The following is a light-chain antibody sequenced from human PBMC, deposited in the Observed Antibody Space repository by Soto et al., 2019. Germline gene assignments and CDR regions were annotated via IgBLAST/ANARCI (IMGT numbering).Light chain of an antibody. CDR3: QQYHNWPPIT. CDR1: QSVSSN. Sequence: IVMTQSPATLSVSPWERATLSCRASQSVSSNLAWYQQKPGQAPRLLIYGASTRATGIPARFSGSGSGTEFTLTISNLQSEDFAVYFCQQYHNWPPITFGQGTRLEIK. J-gene: IGKJ5*01. CDR2: GAS. V-gene: IGKV3-15*01.